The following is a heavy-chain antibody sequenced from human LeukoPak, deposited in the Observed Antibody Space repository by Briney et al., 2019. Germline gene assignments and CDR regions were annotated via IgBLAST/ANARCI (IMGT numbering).Heavy chain of an antibody. V-gene: IGHV3-30*04. Sequence: GGSLRLSCAASGFTFSGSAMHWVRQASGKGLEWVAVISYDGSNKYYADSVKGRFTISRDNSKNTLYLQMNSLRAEDTAVYYCATSGWNFDYWGQGTLVTVSS. CDR1: GFTFSGSA. CDR2: ISYDGSNK. J-gene: IGHJ4*02. CDR3: ATSGWNFDY. D-gene: IGHD6-19*01.